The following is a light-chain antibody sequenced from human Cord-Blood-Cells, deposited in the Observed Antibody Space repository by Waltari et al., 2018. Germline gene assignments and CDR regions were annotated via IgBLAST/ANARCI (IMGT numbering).Light chain of an antibody. V-gene: IGLV1-40*01. CDR1: SSTTGAGYD. CDR3: QSYDSSLSGYV. J-gene: IGLJ1*01. Sequence: QSVPPKPPSVSGAPGQRVTISCTGSSSTTGAGYDVHWYQQLPGTAPKLLTYGNSNRPSGVPDRFSGSKAGTSASLAITGLQAEDEADYYCQSYDSSLSGYVFGTGTKVTVL. CDR2: GNS.